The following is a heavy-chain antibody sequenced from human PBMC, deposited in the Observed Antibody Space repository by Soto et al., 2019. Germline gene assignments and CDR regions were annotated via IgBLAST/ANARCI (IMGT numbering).Heavy chain of an antibody. CDR2: IWYDGSNK. CDR1: GFTFSSYG. Sequence: QVQLVESGGGVVQPGRSLRLSCAASGFTFSSYGMHWVRQAPGKGLEWVAIIWYDGSNKYYGDSVKGRFTISRDNSKNTLYLQMNSLRAEDTAVYYCCRGSSVYGDDFDIWGQGTMVTVSS. J-gene: IGHJ3*02. V-gene: IGHV3-33*01. D-gene: IGHD3-10*01. CDR3: CRGSSVYGDDFDI.